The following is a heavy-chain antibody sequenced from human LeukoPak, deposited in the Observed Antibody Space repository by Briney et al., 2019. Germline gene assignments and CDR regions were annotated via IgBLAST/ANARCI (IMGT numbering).Heavy chain of an antibody. J-gene: IGHJ4*02. CDR1: GYTFTSYD. CDR3: ARATDRATDFDY. CDR2: MNPNSGNT. V-gene: IGHV1-8*01. Sequence: GASVKVSCKASGYTFTSYDINWVRQATGQGLEWMGWMNPNSGNTGYAQKFQGRVTMTRNTSISTAYMELSRLRSEDTAVYYCARATDRATDFDYWGQGTLVTVSS. D-gene: IGHD5-18*01.